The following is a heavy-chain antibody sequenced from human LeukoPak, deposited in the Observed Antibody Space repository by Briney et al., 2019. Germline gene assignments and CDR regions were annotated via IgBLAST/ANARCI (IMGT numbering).Heavy chain of an antibody. D-gene: IGHD3-22*01. Sequence: GGSLRLSCAASGFAFSSYAMSWVRQAPGKGLEWVSSISSSSSYIYYADSVKGRFTISRDNAKNSLYLQMNSLRAEDTAVYYCARTPYYYDSSGYYLRYNWFDPWGQGTLVTVSS. J-gene: IGHJ5*02. CDR1: GFAFSSYA. CDR3: ARTPYYYDSSGYYLRYNWFDP. V-gene: IGHV3-21*01. CDR2: ISSSSSYI.